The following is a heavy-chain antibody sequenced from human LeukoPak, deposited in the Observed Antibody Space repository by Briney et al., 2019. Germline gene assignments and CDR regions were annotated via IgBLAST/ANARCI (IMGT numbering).Heavy chain of an antibody. CDR2: MNPNSGNT. D-gene: IGHD3-16*02. CDR3: ATESLMIASGGDIVWRDY. V-gene: IGHV1-8*01. Sequence: ASVKVSCKASGYTFTSYDINWVRQATGQGLEWMGWMNPNSGNTGYAQKFQGRLTLTEDTSTDTAYMELSNLRFEDTAVYFCATESLMIASGGDIVWRDYWGQGTQVTVSS. CDR1: GYTFTSYD. J-gene: IGHJ4*02.